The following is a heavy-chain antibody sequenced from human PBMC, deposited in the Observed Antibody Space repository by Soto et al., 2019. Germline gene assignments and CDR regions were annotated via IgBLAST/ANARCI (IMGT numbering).Heavy chain of an antibody. J-gene: IGHJ4*02. V-gene: IGHV1-46*01. CDR1: GYTFTSYY. CDR3: ATLTNIYVTFDY. CDR2: INPSGGST. Sequence: ASVKVSCKASGYTFTSYYMHWVRQAPGQGLEWMGIINPSGGSTSYAQKFQGRVTMTEDTSTDTAYMELSSLRSEDTAVYYCATLTNIYVTFDYWGQGTLVTVSS. D-gene: IGHD4-4*01.